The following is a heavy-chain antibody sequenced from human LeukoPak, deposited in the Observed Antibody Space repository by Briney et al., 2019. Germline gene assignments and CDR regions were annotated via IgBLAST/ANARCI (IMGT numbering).Heavy chain of an antibody. CDR1: GFTFSSHA. J-gene: IGHJ4*02. CDR2: ISGGGGNT. D-gene: IGHD3-3*01. Sequence: GGSLRLSCAASGFTFSSHAMSWVRQAPGKALEWVSAISGGGGNTYYADSVKGRFTISRDNSKKTMYLQMNSLRAEDTAVYYCARPITSQGYNYWGQGTLVTVSS. CDR3: ARPITSQGYNY. V-gene: IGHV3-23*01.